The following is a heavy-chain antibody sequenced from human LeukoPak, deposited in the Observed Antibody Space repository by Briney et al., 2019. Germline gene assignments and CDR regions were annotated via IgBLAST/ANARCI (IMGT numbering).Heavy chain of an antibody. V-gene: IGHV1-46*01. J-gene: IGHJ4*02. CDR2: INPSGGST. Sequence: ASVKVSFKASGYTFTCYYMHLVRQAPGQGLEWMGIINPSGGSTSYAQKFQGRVTMTRDTSTSTVYMELSSLGSEDTAVYYCARDGSTVTHDYWGQGTLVTVSS. CDR3: ARDGSTVTHDY. D-gene: IGHD4-17*01. CDR1: GYTFTCYY.